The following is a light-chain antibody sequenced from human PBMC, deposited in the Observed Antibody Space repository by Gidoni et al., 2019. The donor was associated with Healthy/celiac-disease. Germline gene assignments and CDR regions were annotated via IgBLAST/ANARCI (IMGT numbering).Light chain of an antibody. CDR1: QSLLHSNGYNY. V-gene: IGKV2-28*01. J-gene: IGKJ5*01. Sequence: DIVMTQSPLSLPVTPGEPASISCRSSQSLLHSNGYNYLDWYLQKPGQSPQLLIDLGSHRASGVPDRFSGSGSGTDFTLKISRVEAEDVGVYYCMQALQTPVPFGQGTRLEIK. CDR2: LGS. CDR3: MQALQTPVP.